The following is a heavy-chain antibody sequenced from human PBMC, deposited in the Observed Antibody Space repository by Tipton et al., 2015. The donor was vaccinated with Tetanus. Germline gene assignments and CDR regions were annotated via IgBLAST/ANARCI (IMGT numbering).Heavy chain of an antibody. CDR1: GGSISSGDYY. Sequence: TLSLTCTVSGGSISSGDYYWSWIRQPPGKGLEWIGYIYYSGSTYYNPSLKSRVTISVDTSKNQFSLKLSSVTAADTAVYYCVRDCARDIAVAGTGWVPWPQCWFDPWGQGTLVTVSS. J-gene: IGHJ5*02. D-gene: IGHD6-19*01. CDR3: VRDCARDIAVAGTGWVPWPQCWFDP. V-gene: IGHV4-30-4*01. CDR2: IYYSGST.